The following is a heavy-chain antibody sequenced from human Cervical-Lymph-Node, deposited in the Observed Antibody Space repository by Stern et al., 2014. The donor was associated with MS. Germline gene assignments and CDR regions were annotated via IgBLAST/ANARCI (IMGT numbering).Heavy chain of an antibody. Sequence: EVQLVESGGGLVKPGESLRLSCAASGFNFNNVWMSWVRQAPGKGLEWVGRIKSNADGGTADYVAPVKGRFTISRDDSRNTVYLQMNSLKTEDTAVYYCTTGTTGPRNYWGQGTLVTVSS. J-gene: IGHJ4*02. CDR3: TTGTTGPRNY. CDR2: IKSNADGGTA. V-gene: IGHV3-15*01. D-gene: IGHD1-7*01. CDR1: GFNFNNVW.